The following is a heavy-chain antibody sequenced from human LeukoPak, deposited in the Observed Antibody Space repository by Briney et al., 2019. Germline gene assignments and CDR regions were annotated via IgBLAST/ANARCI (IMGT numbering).Heavy chain of an antibody. V-gene: IGHV3-21*01. CDR2: ISSSSSYI. D-gene: IGHD6-19*01. J-gene: IGHJ4*02. CDR1: GFAFSDYS. CDR3: ARDSRVAVAGAIFVDY. Sequence: PGGSLRLSCAASGFAFSDYSMNWVRQAPGKGLEWVSSISSSSSYIYYADSVKGRFTISRDNAKNSLYLQMNSLRAEDTAVYYCARDSRVAVAGAIFVDYWGQGTLVTVSS.